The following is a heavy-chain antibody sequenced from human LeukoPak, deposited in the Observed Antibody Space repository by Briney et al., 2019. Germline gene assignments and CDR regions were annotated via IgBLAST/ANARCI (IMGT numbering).Heavy chain of an antibody. CDR3: ARPMVRGVIHYYYGMDV. D-gene: IGHD3-10*01. CDR1: GFTFSDYY. CDR2: ISSSGSTI. J-gene: IGHJ6*02. V-gene: IGHV3-11*01. Sequence: GGSLRLSCAASGFTFSDYYMSWIRQAPGKGLGWVSYISSSGSTIYYADSVKGRFTISRDNAKNSLYLQMNSLRAEDTAVYYCARPMVRGVIHYYYGMDVWGQGTTVTVSS.